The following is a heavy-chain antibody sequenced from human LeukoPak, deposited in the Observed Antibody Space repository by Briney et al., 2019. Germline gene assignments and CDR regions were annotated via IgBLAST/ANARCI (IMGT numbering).Heavy chain of an antibody. V-gene: IGHV4-59*01. J-gene: IGHJ6*02. D-gene: IGHD6-19*01. Sequence: PSETLSLTCTVSGGSISSYYWSWIRQPPGKGLEWIGHIYYSGSTNYNPSLKSRVTISVDTSKNQFSLKLSSVTAADTAVYYCARGHSSGWRYYYYGMDVWGQGTTVTVSS. CDR3: ARGHSSGWRYYYYGMDV. CDR1: GGSISSYY. CDR2: IYYSGST.